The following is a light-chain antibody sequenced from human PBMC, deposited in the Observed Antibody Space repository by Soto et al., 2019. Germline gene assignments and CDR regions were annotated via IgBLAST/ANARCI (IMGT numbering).Light chain of an antibody. J-gene: IGKJ2*01. CDR2: DAS. CDR3: QQYSSSPYT. Sequence: EIVLTQSPVTLSLSPGERATLSCGASQTVSSGYLAWYQQRPGLAPRLLIYDASSRATGIPDRFSGSGSGTDFSLTISRLEPEAFEVSYCQQYSSSPYTFGQGTKVDIK. V-gene: IGKV3D-20*01. CDR1: QTVSSGY.